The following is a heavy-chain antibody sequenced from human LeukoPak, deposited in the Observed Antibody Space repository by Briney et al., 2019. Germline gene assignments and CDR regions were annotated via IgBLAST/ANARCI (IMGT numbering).Heavy chain of an antibody. CDR3: ARVEDSSGYYGPYFDY. CDR1: GFTFSSYS. D-gene: IGHD3-22*01. CDR2: ISSSSSYI. V-gene: IGHV3-21*01. J-gene: IGHJ4*02. Sequence: GGSLRLSCAASGFTFSSYSMNWVRQAPGKGPEWVSSISSSSSYIYYADSVKGRFTISRDNAKNSLYLQMNSLRAEDTAVYYCARVEDSSGYYGPYFDYWGQGTLVTVSP.